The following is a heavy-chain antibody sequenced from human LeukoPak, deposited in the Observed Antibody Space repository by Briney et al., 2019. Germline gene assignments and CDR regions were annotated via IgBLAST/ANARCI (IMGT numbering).Heavy chain of an antibody. D-gene: IGHD6-6*01. CDR1: GFTFSRNS. CDR2: ISTSGGTI. V-gene: IGHV3-48*01. J-gene: IGHJ4*02. CDR3: AKGRPPWQLVRSFDY. Sequence: PGGSLRLSCAASGFTFSRNSMIWVRQAPGKGLEWLSSISTSGGTIYCADSVKGRFTISRDNSKNTLYLQMNSLRAEDTAVYYCAKGRPPWQLVRSFDYWGQGTLVTVSS.